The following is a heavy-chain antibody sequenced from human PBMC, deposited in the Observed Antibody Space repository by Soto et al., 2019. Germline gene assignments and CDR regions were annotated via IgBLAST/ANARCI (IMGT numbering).Heavy chain of an antibody. Sequence: EVQLLESGGDLVQPGGSLRLSCAASGLTFSSYAMSWVRQAPGKGLEWVAVISGGGGYTDYADSVKGRFTISRDNSKNTLFLQMNSLRAEDTALYYCAKRFRGVLLNPEVDWGQGTLVTVSS. CDR1: GLTFSSYA. CDR3: AKRFRGVLLNPEVD. J-gene: IGHJ4*02. V-gene: IGHV3-23*01. D-gene: IGHD3-10*01. CDR2: ISGGGGYT.